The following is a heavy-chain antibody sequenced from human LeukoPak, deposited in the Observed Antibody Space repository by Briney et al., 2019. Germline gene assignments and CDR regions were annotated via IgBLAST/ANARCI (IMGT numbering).Heavy chain of an antibody. Sequence: ASVNVSRKPSVYTFPTYDINWVRQATGQGLEWMGWMNPNSGNTGYAQKFQGRVTMTRNTSMSTAYIELNSLRSEDTAVYYCARANYYGSGKKDLDYWGQGTLVTVSS. J-gene: IGHJ4*02. CDR1: VYTFPTYD. CDR3: ARANYYGSGKKDLDY. D-gene: IGHD3-10*01. CDR2: MNPNSGNT. V-gene: IGHV1-8*01.